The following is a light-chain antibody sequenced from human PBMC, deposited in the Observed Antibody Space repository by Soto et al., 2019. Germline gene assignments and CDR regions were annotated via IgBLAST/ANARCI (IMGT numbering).Light chain of an antibody. Sequence: DIQMTQSPSSLSASVGDRVTITCRASQGIGNSLAWYQQKPGKVPKLLIYAASTLQSGVPSRFSGSGSGTDFTLTISSLQSEDVATYYCQKYHTARPPFTFGPGTTVDIK. J-gene: IGKJ3*01. CDR1: QGIGNS. CDR3: QKYHTARPPFT. V-gene: IGKV1-27*01. CDR2: AAS.